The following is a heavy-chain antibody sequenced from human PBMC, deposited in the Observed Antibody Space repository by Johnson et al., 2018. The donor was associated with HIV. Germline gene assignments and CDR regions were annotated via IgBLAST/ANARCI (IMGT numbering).Heavy chain of an antibody. Sequence: QVQLVESGGGVVQPGRSLRLSCAASGFTFSSYGMHWVRQAPGKGLEWVAVIWYDGSNKSYVDSVKGRLTISRDNAKNSLYLQMNSLRAEDTAVYYCARGRDTVVTPVGGAFDIWGQGTMVTVSS. CDR2: IWYDGSNK. CDR3: ARGRDTVVTPVGGAFDI. V-gene: IGHV3-33*01. CDR1: GFTFSSYG. D-gene: IGHD4-23*01. J-gene: IGHJ3*02.